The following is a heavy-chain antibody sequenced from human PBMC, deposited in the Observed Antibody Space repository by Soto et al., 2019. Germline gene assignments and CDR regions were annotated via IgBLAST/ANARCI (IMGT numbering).Heavy chain of an antibody. Sequence: SETLSLTCAVYGGSFSGYYWSWIRQPPGKGLEWIGEINHSGSTNYNPSLKSRVTISVDTSKNQSSLKLSSVTAADTAVYYCARRKNLDSSGYNWFDPWGQGTLVTVSS. CDR2: INHSGST. J-gene: IGHJ5*02. CDR1: GGSFSGYY. CDR3: ARRKNLDSSGYNWFDP. V-gene: IGHV4-34*01. D-gene: IGHD3-22*01.